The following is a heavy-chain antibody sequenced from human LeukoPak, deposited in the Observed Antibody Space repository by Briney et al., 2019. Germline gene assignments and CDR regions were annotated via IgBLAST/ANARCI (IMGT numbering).Heavy chain of an antibody. CDR3: ARAYQSRDAM. V-gene: IGHV3-7*05. CDR1: GFTFSGYW. J-gene: IGHJ3*01. CDR2: IKHDGSER. Sequence: PGGSLRLSCAASGFTFSGYWMAWVRQAPGKGLEWVASIKHDGSERYYVDSVKGRFTISRDNAKNSLYLQMNSLRAEDSAVYYCARAYQSRDAMWGQGTTVTVSS. D-gene: IGHD5-24*01.